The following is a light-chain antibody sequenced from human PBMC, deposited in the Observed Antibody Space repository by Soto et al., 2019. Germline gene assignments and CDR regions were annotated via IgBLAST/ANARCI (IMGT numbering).Light chain of an antibody. V-gene: IGLV2-14*01. J-gene: IGLJ2*01. CDR1: NSDVGAYNY. Sequence: QSALTQPASVSGSPGQSITISCTGTNSDVGAYNYVSWYQHHPGKAPKLMIFEVSSRPSGVSDRFSGSKSGNTASLTISGLQTEDEADYYCTSYATDSTVIIGGGTKLTVL. CDR2: EVS. CDR3: TSYATDSTVI.